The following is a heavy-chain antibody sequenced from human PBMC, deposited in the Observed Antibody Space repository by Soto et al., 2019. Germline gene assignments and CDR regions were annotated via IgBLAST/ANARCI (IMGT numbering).Heavy chain of an antibody. CDR3: ARERGCSSTSCYPRAARLQRRPNWFDP. D-gene: IGHD2-2*01. CDR2: INHSGSI. Sequence: SETLSLTCAVYGGSFSGYYWSWIRQPPGKGLEWIGEINHSGSINYNPSLKSRVTISVDTSKNQFSLKLSSVTAADTAVYYCARERGCSSTSCYPRAARLQRRPNWFDPWGQGTLVTVSS. CDR1: GGSFSGYY. J-gene: IGHJ5*02. V-gene: IGHV4-34*01.